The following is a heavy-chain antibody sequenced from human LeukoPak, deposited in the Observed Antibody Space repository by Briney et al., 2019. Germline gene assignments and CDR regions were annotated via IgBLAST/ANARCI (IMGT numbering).Heavy chain of an antibody. J-gene: IGHJ4*02. Sequence: ASVKVSCKASGGTFSSYAISWVRQAPGQGLEWMGGIIPIFGTANYAQKFQGRVTNTADESTSTAYMELSSLRSEDTAVYYCAHARSGYSGYGLWHFDYWGQGTLVTVSS. CDR2: IIPIFGTA. CDR1: GGTFSSYA. CDR3: AHARSGYSGYGLWHFDY. V-gene: IGHV1-69*01. D-gene: IGHD5-12*01.